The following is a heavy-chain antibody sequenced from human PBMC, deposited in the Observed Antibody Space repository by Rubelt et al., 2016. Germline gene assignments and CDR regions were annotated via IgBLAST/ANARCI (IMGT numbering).Heavy chain of an antibody. J-gene: IGHJ2*01. V-gene: IGHV4-39*01. Sequence: QLQLQESGPGLVKPSETLSLTCTVSGGSISSSSYYWGWIRQPPGKGLEWIGSIYYSGSTYYNPSLKCRVTISVDTSKNQFSLKLSSVTAADTAVYYCARPEGIGGGTDWYFDLWGRGTLVTVSS. CDR3: ARPEGIGGGTDWYFDL. CDR2: IYYSGST. CDR1: GGSISSSSYY. D-gene: IGHD2-21*01.